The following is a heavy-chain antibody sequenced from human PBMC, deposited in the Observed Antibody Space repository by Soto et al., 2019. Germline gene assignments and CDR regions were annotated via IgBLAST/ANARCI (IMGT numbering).Heavy chain of an antibody. Sequence: LSLTCSVTGGSINNYYWSWVRQSAGKGLEWIGRVFTTGTTDYNPSLKGRVTISVDTSKNQFSLSLRSVTAADTAIYYCARDFNSIFDDFADMRWNFDPWGQGTLVTVSS. CDR2: VFTTGTT. CDR3: ARDFNSIFDDFADMRWNFDP. V-gene: IGHV4-4*07. CDR1: GGSINNYY. J-gene: IGHJ5*02. D-gene: IGHD3-3*02.